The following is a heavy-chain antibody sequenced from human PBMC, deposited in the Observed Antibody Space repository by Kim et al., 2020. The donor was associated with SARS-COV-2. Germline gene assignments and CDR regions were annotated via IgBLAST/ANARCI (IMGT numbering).Heavy chain of an antibody. Sequence: TDYGQNFQGRVTITADTSKTTAFLELTSLRSDDTAVYYCARDEQFYHTMDVWGQGTTVTVSS. CDR2: T. CDR3: ARDEQFYHTMDV. J-gene: IGHJ6*02. V-gene: IGHV1-18*01.